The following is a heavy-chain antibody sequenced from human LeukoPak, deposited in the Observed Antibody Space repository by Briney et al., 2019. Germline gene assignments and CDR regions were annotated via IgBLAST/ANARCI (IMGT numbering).Heavy chain of an antibody. D-gene: IGHD5-12*01. V-gene: IGHV1-2*02. CDR2: INPNSGAT. Sequence: ASVKVSCKASGYTFTGYYIHWVRQAPGQGLEWMGWINPNSGATNYAQEFQGRVTVTRDTSISTAYMELSELGSDDTAVYYCARDVDIVATTESYYFDYWGQGTLVTVSS. CDR1: GYTFTGYY. CDR3: ARDVDIVATTESYYFDY. J-gene: IGHJ4*02.